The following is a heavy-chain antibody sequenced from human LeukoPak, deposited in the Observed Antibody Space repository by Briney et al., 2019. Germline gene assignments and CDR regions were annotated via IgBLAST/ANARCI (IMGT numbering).Heavy chain of an antibody. CDR3: TRVGPSTVVDY. CDR2: IRSKPQSCAT. V-gene: IGHV3-73*01. D-gene: IGHD1-26*01. J-gene: IGHJ4*02. Sequence: PGGSLRLSCAASGFSFSSDWMSWVRQASGKGLEWVGRIRSKPQSCATAYDESLKGRFTISRDDSKNTAYLQMSSLKIEDTAVYYCTRVGPSTVVDYWGQGTQVTVSS. CDR1: GFSFSSDW.